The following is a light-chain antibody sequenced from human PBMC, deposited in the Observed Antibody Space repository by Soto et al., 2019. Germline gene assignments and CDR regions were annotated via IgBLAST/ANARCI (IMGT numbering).Light chain of an antibody. V-gene: IGKV1-5*01. CDR2: DAS. J-gene: IGKJ1*01. CDR3: QQYNSYSWA. Sequence: DIQMTQSPSTLSASVGDRVTITCRASQSISSWLAWYQQKPGKAPKLLIYDASSLESGVPSRFGGSGFGTEFTLTISSLQPDDFATYYCQQYNSYSWAFGQGTKV. CDR1: QSISSW.